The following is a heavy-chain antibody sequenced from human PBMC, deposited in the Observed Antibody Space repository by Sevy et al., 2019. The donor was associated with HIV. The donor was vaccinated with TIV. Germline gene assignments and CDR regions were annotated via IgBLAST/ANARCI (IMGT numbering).Heavy chain of an antibody. CDR1: GGSISGYY. V-gene: IGHV4-4*07. Sequence: SETLSLKCTVSGGSISGYYWTWLRQPAGKGLEWIGRIYSTGDTNYNPSLDTRVTMSVDTSDNQFSLRLSSVTAADTAVYYCARGYGHFDYWGQGTLVPVSS. CDR2: IYSTGDT. CDR3: ARGYGHFDY. J-gene: IGHJ4*02. D-gene: IGHD3-10*01.